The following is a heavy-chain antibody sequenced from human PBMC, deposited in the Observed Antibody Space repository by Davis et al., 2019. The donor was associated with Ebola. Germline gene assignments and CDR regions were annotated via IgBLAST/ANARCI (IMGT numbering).Heavy chain of an antibody. J-gene: IGHJ4*02. CDR3: ARLYYYGSGYAFDI. Sequence: GESLKISCAASAFSFSSYSMNWVRQAPGKGLEWVSYISTSSSPIYYADSVKGRFTISRDNAKNSLYLQMNSLRDEDTAVYYCARLYYYGSGYAFDIWGQGTLVTVSS. CDR1: AFSFSSYS. D-gene: IGHD3-10*01. V-gene: IGHV3-48*02. CDR2: ISTSSSPI.